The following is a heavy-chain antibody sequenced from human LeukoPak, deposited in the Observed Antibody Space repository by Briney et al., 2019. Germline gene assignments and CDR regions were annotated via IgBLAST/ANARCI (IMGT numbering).Heavy chain of an antibody. V-gene: IGHV4-59*12. CDR2: ITYSGST. D-gene: IGHD1-26*01. Sequence: SETLSLTCTVSGYSISSYYWSWIRQPPGKGLEWIGYITYSGSTDYNPSLKSRVTISVDTSKNQFSLKLSSVTAADTAVYYCAREDSGSYYWFDPWGQGTLVTVSS. CDR1: GYSISSYY. CDR3: AREDSGSYYWFDP. J-gene: IGHJ5*02.